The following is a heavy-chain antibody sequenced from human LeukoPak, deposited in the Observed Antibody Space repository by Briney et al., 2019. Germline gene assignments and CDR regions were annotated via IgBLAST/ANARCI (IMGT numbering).Heavy chain of an antibody. CDR3: ARDGYSYGHQENYYYYMDV. V-gene: IGHV4-34*01. CDR1: GGSISDHY. CDR2: INHSGST. D-gene: IGHD5-18*01. Sequence: SETLSLTCIVSGGSISDHYCSWIRQPPGKGLEWIGEINHSGSTNYNPSLKSRVTISVDTSKNQFSLKLSSVTAADTAVYYCARDGYSYGHQENYYYYMDVWGNGTTVTVSS. J-gene: IGHJ6*03.